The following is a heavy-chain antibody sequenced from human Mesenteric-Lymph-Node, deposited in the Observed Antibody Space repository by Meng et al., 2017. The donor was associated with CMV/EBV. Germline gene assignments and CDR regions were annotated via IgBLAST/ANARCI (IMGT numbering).Heavy chain of an antibody. CDR3: ARVASAYFQH. Sequence: GESLKISCAASGFTFSSYAMHWVRQAPGKGLEWVAVISYDGSNNYYADSVKGRFSISRDNAKNSLYLQMNSLRADDTALYYCARVASAYFQHWGQGTTVTVSS. J-gene: IGHJ1*01. V-gene: IGHV3-30-3*01. D-gene: IGHD3-10*01. CDR2: ISYDGSNN. CDR1: GFTFSSYA.